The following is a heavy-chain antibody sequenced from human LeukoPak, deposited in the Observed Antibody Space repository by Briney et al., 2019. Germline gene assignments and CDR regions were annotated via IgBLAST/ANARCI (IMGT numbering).Heavy chain of an antibody. CDR3: AKDLIAVAGTLDYYYYYGMDV. CDR1: GFTFSSYG. J-gene: IGHJ6*02. V-gene: IGHV3-30*18. Sequence: GGSLRLSCAASGFTFSSYGMPWVRQAPGKGLEWVAVISYDGSNKYYADSVKGRFTISRDNSKNTLYLQMNSLRAEDTAVYYCAKDLIAVAGTLDYYYYYGMDVWGQGTTVTVSS. D-gene: IGHD6-19*01. CDR2: ISYDGSNK.